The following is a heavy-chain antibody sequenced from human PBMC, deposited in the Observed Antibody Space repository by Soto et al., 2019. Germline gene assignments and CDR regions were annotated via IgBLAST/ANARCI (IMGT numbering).Heavy chain of an antibody. Sequence: SETLSLTCTVSGGSISSGGYYWSWIRQHPGKGLEWIGYIYYSGSTYYNPSLKSRVTISVDTSKNQFSLKLSSVTAADTAVYYCARTDHYYGSGSHFDYWGQGTLVTSPQ. J-gene: IGHJ4*02. CDR1: GGSISSGGYY. CDR3: ARTDHYYGSGSHFDY. CDR2: IYYSGST. D-gene: IGHD3-10*01. V-gene: IGHV4-31*03.